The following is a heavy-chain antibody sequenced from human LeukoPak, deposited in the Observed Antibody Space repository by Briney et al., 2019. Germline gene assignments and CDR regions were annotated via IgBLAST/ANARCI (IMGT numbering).Heavy chain of an antibody. D-gene: IGHD2-15*01. CDR1: GFTFSSYG. V-gene: IGHV3-30*03. CDR3: ARGYCSGGSCYWAFDI. J-gene: IGHJ3*02. CDR2: ISYDGSNK. Sequence: PGGSLRLSCAASGFTFSSYGMHWVRQAPGKGLEWVAVISYDGSNKYYADSVKGRFTISRDNAKNSLYLQMNSLRAEDTAVFYCARGYCSGGSCYWAFDIWGQGTMVTVSS.